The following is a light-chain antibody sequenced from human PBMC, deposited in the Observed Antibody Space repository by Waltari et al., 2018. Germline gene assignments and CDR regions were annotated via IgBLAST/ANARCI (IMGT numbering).Light chain of an antibody. J-gene: IGKJ4*01. CDR3: QHRFNWPLT. Sequence: EIVLTQSPATLSLSPGDGATLSCRASQSVSTYLAWYQEKPGQAPRLPIYDASKRATGIPARFSGSGSGTDFTLTISGLEPEDSAVYYCQHRFNWPLTFGGGTKVEIK. CDR1: QSVSTY. V-gene: IGKV3-11*01. CDR2: DAS.